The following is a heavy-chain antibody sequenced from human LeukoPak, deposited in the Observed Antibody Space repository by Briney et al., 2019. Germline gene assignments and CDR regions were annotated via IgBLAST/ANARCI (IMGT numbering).Heavy chain of an antibody. CDR2: ISAYNGNT. Sequence: ASVKVSCKASDYTFTSYGISWVRQDPGQGLEWMGWISAYNGNTNYVQKFQGRVTMTTDTSTSTDYMERRSLGSDDTAVYYCARDAPYFYDTSGYPFDYWGQGTLVTVSS. V-gene: IGHV1-18*04. CDR3: ARDAPYFYDTSGYPFDY. D-gene: IGHD3-22*01. J-gene: IGHJ4*02. CDR1: DYTFTSYG.